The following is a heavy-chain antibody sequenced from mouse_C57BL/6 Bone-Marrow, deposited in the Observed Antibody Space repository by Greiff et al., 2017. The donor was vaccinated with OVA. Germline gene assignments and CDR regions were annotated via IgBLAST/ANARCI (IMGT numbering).Heavy chain of an antibody. V-gene: IGHV14-4*01. CDR3: TSYYYGSNYFDY. Sequence: VQLQQSGAELVRPGASVKLSCTASGFNIKDDYMHWVKQRPEQGLEWIGWIDPENGDTEYASKFQGKATITADTSSNTAYLQLSSLTSDDTAVYYCTSYYYGSNYFDYWGQGTTLTVSS. CDR1: GFNIKDDY. D-gene: IGHD1-1*01. J-gene: IGHJ2*01. CDR2: IDPENGDT.